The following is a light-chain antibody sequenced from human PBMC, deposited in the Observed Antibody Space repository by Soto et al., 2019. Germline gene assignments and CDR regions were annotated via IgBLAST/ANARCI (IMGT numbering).Light chain of an antibody. CDR3: CSYAGSNYV. J-gene: IGLJ1*01. V-gene: IGLV2-23*02. CDR1: SGDIGDYNY. CDR2: DVS. Sequence: QSALTQPASVSGSPGQSITISCVGTSGDIGDYNYVSWYQQHPGKVPKVIIYDVSNRPSGVSYRFSGSKSGNTASLTISGLQAEDEADYYCCSYAGSNYVFGTGTKVTVL.